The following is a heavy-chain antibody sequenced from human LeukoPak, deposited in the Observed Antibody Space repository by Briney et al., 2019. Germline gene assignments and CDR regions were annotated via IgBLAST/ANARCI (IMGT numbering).Heavy chain of an antibody. J-gene: IGHJ4*02. CDR3: AEGTPLDY. D-gene: IGHD3-10*01. CDR2: ISYDGSNK. CDR1: GFTFSSYA. Sequence: GRSLRLSCAASGFTFSSYAMHWVRQAPGKGLEWVAVISYDGSNKYYADSVKGRFTISRGNSKNTLYLQMNSLRAEDTAVYYCAEGTPLDYWGQGTLVTVSS. V-gene: IGHV3-30*01.